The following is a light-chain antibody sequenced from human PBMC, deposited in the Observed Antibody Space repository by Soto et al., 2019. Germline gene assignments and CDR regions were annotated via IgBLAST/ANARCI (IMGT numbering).Light chain of an antibody. CDR1: SSNIGNFY. Sequence: QSVLTQPPSASGTPGQRVTISCSGSSSNIGNFYVYWYQQLPGTAPKLLIYKNNQRPLGVPDRFSGSKSGTSASLAISGLRSEDEADYYCAAWADSLSGPGVFGGGTQLTVL. CDR3: AAWADSLSGPGV. CDR2: KNN. V-gene: IGLV1-47*01. J-gene: IGLJ7*01.